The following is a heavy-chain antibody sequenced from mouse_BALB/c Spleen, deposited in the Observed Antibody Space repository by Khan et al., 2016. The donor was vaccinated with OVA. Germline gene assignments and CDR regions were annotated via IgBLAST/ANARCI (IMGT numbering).Heavy chain of an antibody. V-gene: IGHV1-4*01. D-gene: IGHD2-14*01. CDR1: GYTFTSYT. CDR3: VRDGAYHRNDGWFAY. J-gene: IGHJ3*01. CDR2: INPSNGYT. Sequence: QLRLQQSGPELARPGASVKMSCKASGYTFTSYTIHWIKERPGQGLEWIGYINPSNGYTNYNQKFKDKATLTTDKSSTTAYLQLSSLTSDDSAVYNCVRDGAYHRNDGWFAYWGQGTLVTVSA.